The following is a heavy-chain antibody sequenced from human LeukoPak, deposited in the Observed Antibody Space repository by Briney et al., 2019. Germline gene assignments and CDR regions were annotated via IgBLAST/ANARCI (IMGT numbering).Heavy chain of an antibody. CDR3: ARTIPDGAMGYYYYGMDV. CDR1: EFTFSSYW. Sequence: TGGSLRLSCAASEFTFSSYWMHWVRHAPGKGLVWVSRINSDGSSTIYADSVKGRFTISRDNAKKTLYLQMNSLRAEDTAVYYCARTIPDGAMGYYYYGMDVWGQGTTVTVSS. D-gene: IGHD5-18*01. J-gene: IGHJ6*02. V-gene: IGHV3-74*01. CDR2: INSDGSST.